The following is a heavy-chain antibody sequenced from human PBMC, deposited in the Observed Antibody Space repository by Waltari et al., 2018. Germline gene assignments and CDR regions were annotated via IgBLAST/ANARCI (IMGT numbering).Heavy chain of an antibody. CDR3: ARRKWLRWGGIDY. CDR2: VNHSGST. Sequence: QVQLQQWGAGLLKPSETLSLTCAVSGGSFSGYYWSWIRQPPGKGLEWIGEVNHSGSTNSTPALNSRGTISVDTSKNQFSLKLSSVTAADTAVYYCARRKWLRWGGIDYWGQGTLVTVSS. J-gene: IGHJ4*02. CDR1: GGSFSGYY. V-gene: IGHV4-34*01. D-gene: IGHD5-12*01.